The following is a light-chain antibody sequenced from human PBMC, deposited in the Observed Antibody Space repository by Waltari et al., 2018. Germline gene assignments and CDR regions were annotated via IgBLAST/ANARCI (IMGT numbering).Light chain of an antibody. Sequence: AIRMTQSPSSLSASIGDSVTTSCRARQGVSTYLAWYQQQPGKAPSLLIHAASTLQSGVPSRFSGSGTGTDFTLTITCLQSEDFATYYCQQYHDYPWTFGQGTKVDI. CDR3: QQYHDYPWT. V-gene: IGKV1-8*01. CDR1: QGVSTY. J-gene: IGKJ1*01. CDR2: AAS.